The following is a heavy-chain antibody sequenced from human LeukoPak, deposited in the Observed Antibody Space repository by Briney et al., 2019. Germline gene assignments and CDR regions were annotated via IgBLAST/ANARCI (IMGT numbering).Heavy chain of an antibody. D-gene: IGHD3-22*01. Sequence: SVKVSCKASGYTFTSYYMHWVRQAPGQGLEWMGGIIPLFGTANYAQKFQGRVTITADESTSTAYLELSRLRFEDTAVYYCAREWNYETNGYFYYYWGQGTLVTVSS. V-gene: IGHV1-69*13. CDR1: GYTFTSYY. J-gene: IGHJ4*02. CDR2: IIPLFGTA. CDR3: AREWNYETNGYFYYY.